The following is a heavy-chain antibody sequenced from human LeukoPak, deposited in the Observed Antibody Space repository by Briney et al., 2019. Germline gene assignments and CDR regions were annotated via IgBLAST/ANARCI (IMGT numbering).Heavy chain of an antibody. Sequence: SETLSLTCTVSGDSISTGGYFWSWIRQPAGKGLEWIGRIYAGGKTNYNPSLRSRVTISVDTSRNQFSLKLNSVTAADTAVYYCARMDYYGPGTYHSWFDPWGQGTLVTVSS. J-gene: IGHJ5*02. V-gene: IGHV4-61*02. D-gene: IGHD3-10*01. CDR1: GDSISTGGYF. CDR3: ARMDYYGPGTYHSWFDP. CDR2: IYAGGKT.